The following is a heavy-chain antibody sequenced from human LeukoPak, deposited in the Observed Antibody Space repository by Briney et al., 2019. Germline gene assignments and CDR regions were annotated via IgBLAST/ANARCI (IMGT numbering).Heavy chain of an antibody. J-gene: IGHJ3*02. V-gene: IGHV4-31*03. D-gene: IGHD2-8*02. Sequence: SETLSLTCTVSGGSISSGGYYWSWSRQHPGKGLEWIGYIYYSGSTYFNPSLKSRVTISVDTSKSQFSLKLSSVTAADTAVYYCARELLGAFDIWGQGTMVTVSS. CDR1: GGSISSGGYY. CDR2: IYYSGST. CDR3: ARELLGAFDI.